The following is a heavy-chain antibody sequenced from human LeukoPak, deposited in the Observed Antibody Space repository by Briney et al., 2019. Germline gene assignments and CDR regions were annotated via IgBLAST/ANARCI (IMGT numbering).Heavy chain of an antibody. CDR3: ATIAARHDAFDI. CDR2: MNPNSGNT. D-gene: IGHD6-6*01. Sequence: GASVKVSCKASGYTLTSYDINWVRQATGQGLEWMEWMNPNSGNTGYAQKFQGRVTMTRNTSISTAYMELSSLRSEDTAVYYCATIAARHDAFDIWGQGTMVTVSS. J-gene: IGHJ3*02. V-gene: IGHV1-8*01. CDR1: GYTLTSYD.